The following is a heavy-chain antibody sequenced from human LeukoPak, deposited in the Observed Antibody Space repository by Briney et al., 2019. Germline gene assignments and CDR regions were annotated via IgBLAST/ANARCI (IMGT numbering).Heavy chain of an antibody. V-gene: IGHV3-74*01. D-gene: IGHD3-3*01. CDR3: AKGGDFWPHWFDP. CDR2: INSDGSST. CDR1: GFTFSSYW. Sequence: GGSLRLSCAASGFTFSSYWMHWVRQAPGKGLVWVSRINSDGSSTSYADSVKGRFTISRDNSKNTLYLQMNSLRAEDTAVYYCAKGGDFWPHWFDPWGQGTLVTVSS. J-gene: IGHJ5*02.